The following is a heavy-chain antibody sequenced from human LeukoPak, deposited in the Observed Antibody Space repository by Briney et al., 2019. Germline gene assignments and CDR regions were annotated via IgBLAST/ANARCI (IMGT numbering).Heavy chain of an antibody. CDR3: ARGVVTAPQTFDY. CDR1: DGSISYFY. CDR2: IYYSGST. D-gene: IGHD2-21*02. J-gene: IGHJ4*02. V-gene: IGHV4-59*01. Sequence: SETLSLTCTVSDGSISYFYWSWIRQPPGKGLEWIGYIYYSGSTPYNPSLKSRVTMAVDTSKNQFSLKLSSVTAADTAVYYCARGVVTAPQTFDYWGQGTLVTVSS.